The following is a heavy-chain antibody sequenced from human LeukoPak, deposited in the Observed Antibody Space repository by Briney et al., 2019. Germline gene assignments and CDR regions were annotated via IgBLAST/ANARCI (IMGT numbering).Heavy chain of an antibody. V-gene: IGHV3-9*01. CDR2: ISWNSGSI. Sequence: GGSLRLSCAASGFTFDDYAMHWVRQAPGKGLEWVSGISWNSGSIGYADSVKGRFTISRDNAKNSLYLQMNSLRAEDTALYYCARDTPGYIIDLWGQGTLVTVSS. D-gene: IGHD3-9*01. CDR1: GFTFDDYA. J-gene: IGHJ5*02. CDR3: ARDTPGYIIDL.